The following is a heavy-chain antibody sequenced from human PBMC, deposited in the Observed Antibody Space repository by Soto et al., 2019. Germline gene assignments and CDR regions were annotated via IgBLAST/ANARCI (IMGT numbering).Heavy chain of an antibody. V-gene: IGHV1-46*01. Sequence: ASVKVSCKASGYTFTSYDMHWVRQAPGQGLEWMGRINPSGGSTSYAQKFQGRVTMTADESTSTAYMELSSLRSEDTAVYYCARAVEYSYGPSYYFDYWGQGTLGTVSS. CDR2: INPSGGST. J-gene: IGHJ4*02. CDR1: GYTFTSYD. D-gene: IGHD5-18*01. CDR3: ARAVEYSYGPSYYFDY.